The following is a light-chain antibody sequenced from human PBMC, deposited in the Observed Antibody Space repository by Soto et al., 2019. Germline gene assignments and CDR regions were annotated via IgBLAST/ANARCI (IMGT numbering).Light chain of an antibody. CDR3: QHYKNYPWT. CDR2: GAS. J-gene: IGKJ1*01. V-gene: IGKV1-8*01. Sequence: AIRMTQSPSSLSASAGDRVAIACRASQDVGRYLAWYQQKPGQAPKLLIYGASTLQSGVPSRFSCGGSGTDFTLTISCLQSEDFATYYCQHYKNYPWTFGQGTKVEIK. CDR1: QDVGRY.